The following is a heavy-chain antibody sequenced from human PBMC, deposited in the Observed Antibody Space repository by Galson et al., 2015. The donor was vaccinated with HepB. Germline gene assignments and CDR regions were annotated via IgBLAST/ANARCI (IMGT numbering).Heavy chain of an antibody. Sequence: SLRLSCAASGFTFSSHPMSWVRQAPGKGLEWVSTIHINPEGTYYADFVEGRFTISRDNSKNTLYLQMNSLRVEDTAIYYCAKTYMDYHTGQWDCWGQGTQVSVSS. V-gene: IGHV3-23*01. CDR3: AKTYMDYHTGQWDC. J-gene: IGHJ4*02. CDR2: IHINPEGT. D-gene: IGHD6-19*01. CDR1: GFTFSSHP.